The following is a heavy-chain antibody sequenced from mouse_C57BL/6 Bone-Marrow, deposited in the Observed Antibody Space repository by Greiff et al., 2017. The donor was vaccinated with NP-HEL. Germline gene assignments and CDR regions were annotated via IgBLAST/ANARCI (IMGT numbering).Heavy chain of an antibody. CDR2: ISSGSSTI. V-gene: IGHV5-17*01. Sequence: EVQLQESGGGLVKPGGSLKLSCAASGFTFSDYGMHWVRQAPEKGLEWVAYISSGSSTIDYADTVKGRFTISRDNAKNTLFLQMTSLRSEDTAMYYCARDYSNYVGAYWGQGTLVTVSA. CDR3: ARDYSNYVGAY. D-gene: IGHD2-5*01. CDR1: GFTFSDYG. J-gene: IGHJ3*01.